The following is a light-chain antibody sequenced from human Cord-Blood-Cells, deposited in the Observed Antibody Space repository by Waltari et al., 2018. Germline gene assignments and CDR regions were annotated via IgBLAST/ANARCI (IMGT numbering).Light chain of an antibody. CDR2: AAS. Sequence: AIRMTQSPSSFSASTGDRVTITCRASQGISSYLAWYQQKPGKAPKFLIYAASTLQSGVPSRFSGSGSGTDFTLTISCLQSEDFATYYCQQYYSYPLITFGQGTRLEIK. V-gene: IGKV1-8*01. CDR3: QQYYSYPLIT. J-gene: IGKJ5*01. CDR1: QGISSY.